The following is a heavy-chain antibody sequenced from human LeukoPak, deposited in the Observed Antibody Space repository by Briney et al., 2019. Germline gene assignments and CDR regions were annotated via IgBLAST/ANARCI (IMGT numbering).Heavy chain of an antibody. Sequence: PGGSLRLSCAASGFTFSSYWMSWVRQGPGKGLEWVANIKQDGGEKYYVDSVKGRFTISRDNAKHSLYLQMNSLRAEDTAVYYCNVRWGLNSDYWGQGTLVTVSS. V-gene: IGHV3-7*01. CDR2: IKQDGGEK. J-gene: IGHJ4*02. D-gene: IGHD3-10*01. CDR3: NVRWGLNSDY. CDR1: GFTFSSYW.